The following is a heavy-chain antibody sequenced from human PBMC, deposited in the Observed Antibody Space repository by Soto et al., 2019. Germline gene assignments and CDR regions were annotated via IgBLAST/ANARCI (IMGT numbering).Heavy chain of an antibody. CDR1: GFTFSSYA. D-gene: IGHD5-12*01. CDR2: ISGSGGST. V-gene: IGHV3-23*01. J-gene: IGHJ6*02. Sequence: EVQLLESGGGLVQPGGSLRLSCAASGFTFSSYAMSWVRQAPGKGLEWVSAISGSGGSTYYADSVKGRFTISRDNSKNTLYLQMNSLRDEDTAVYYCAKSVGGYDYVEYYYGMDVWGQGTTVTVSS. CDR3: AKSVGGYDYVEYYYGMDV.